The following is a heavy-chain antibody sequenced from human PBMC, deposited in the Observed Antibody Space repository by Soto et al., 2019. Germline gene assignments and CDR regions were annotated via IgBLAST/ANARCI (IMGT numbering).Heavy chain of an antibody. V-gene: IGHV1-2*04. D-gene: IGHD3-22*01. CDR3: ARGAYSREYYFDY. Sequence: QVQLVQYGAEVKKPGASVKVSCKASGYTFTGYYIHWLRQAPGQGPEWMGWMNPSSGATNFAQKFQGWVTMTRDTSISTAFMDLSRLKSDDTAVYYCARGAYSREYYFDYWGQGTLVTVPS. CDR1: GYTFTGYY. CDR2: MNPSSGAT. J-gene: IGHJ4*02.